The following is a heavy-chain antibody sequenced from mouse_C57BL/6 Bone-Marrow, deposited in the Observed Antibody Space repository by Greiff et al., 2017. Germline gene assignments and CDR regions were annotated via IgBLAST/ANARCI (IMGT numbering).Heavy chain of an antibody. CDR1: GYTFTSYW. CDR3: TRSLIYYGTNY. Sequence: QVQLQQPGAELVRPGSSVKLSCKASGYTFTSYWMDWVKQRPGQGLEWIGNIYPSDSETHYNQKFKDKATITADTSSNTAYLQLSSLTSEDTAVYYCTRSLIYYGTNYWGQGTTLTVSS. D-gene: IGHD1-1*01. J-gene: IGHJ2*01. V-gene: IGHV1-61*01. CDR2: IYPSDSET.